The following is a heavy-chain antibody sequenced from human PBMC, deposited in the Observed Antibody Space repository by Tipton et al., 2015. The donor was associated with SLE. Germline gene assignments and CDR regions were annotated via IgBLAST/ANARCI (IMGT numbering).Heavy chain of an antibody. CDR1: GGSFSGYS. CDR2: TNPSGNT. J-gene: IGHJ4*02. D-gene: IGHD3-22*01. V-gene: IGHV4-34*01. CDR3: ARRPYVSSGYFFDY. Sequence: TLSLTCAVYGGSFSGYSWSWIRQPPGKGLEWIGQTNPSGNTNYNPSLKSRVTISVDTSNNQLSLKLTSVTAADTAVYYCARRPYVSSGYFFDYWGQGTLVTVSS.